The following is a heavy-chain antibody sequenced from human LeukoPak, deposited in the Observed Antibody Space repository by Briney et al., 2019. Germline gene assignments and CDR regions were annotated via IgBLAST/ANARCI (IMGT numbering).Heavy chain of an antibody. CDR2: INPNSGGT. CDR3: ARSPSGWYYSDY. J-gene: IGHJ4*02. Sequence: ASVKVSCKASGYTFTGYYMHWVRQAPGQGLEWMGWINPNSGGTNYAQKFQGRVTMTRDTSISTAYMELSRLRSDDTAVYYCARSPSGWYYSDYWGQGTLVTVSS. CDR1: GYTFTGYY. V-gene: IGHV1-2*02. D-gene: IGHD6-19*01.